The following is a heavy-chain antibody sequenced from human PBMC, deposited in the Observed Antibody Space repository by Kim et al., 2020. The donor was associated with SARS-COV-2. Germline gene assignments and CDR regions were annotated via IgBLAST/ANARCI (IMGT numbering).Heavy chain of an antibody. V-gene: IGHV1-18*01. CDR3: ARDAPPWGLLRYYGMDV. CDR1: GYTFTSYG. CDR2: ISAYNGNT. D-gene: IGHD3-16*01. J-gene: IGHJ6*02. Sequence: ASVKVSCKASGYTFTSYGISWVRQAPGQGLEWMGWISAYNGNTNYAQKLQGRVTMTTDTSTSTAYMELRSLRSDDTAVYYCARDAPPWGLLRYYGMDVWGQGTTVTVSS.